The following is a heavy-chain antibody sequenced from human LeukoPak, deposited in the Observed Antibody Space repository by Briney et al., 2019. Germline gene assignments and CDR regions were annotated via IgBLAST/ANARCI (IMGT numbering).Heavy chain of an antibody. CDR2: ISSSGSTI. J-gene: IGHJ5*02. Sequence: GGSLRLSCAASGFSFSSDSMHWVRQAPGKGLEWVSYISSSGSTIYYADSVKGRFTISRDNSKNTLYLQMNSLRAEDTAVYYCARDADSSGYFNWFDPWGQGTLVTVSS. CDR1: GFSFSSDS. CDR3: ARDADSSGYFNWFDP. D-gene: IGHD3-22*01. V-gene: IGHV3-48*01.